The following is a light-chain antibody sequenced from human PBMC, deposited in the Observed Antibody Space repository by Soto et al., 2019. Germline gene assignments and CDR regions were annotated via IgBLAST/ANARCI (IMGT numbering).Light chain of an antibody. CDR2: DAS. CDR1: QSISSW. V-gene: IGKV1-5*01. CDR3: QQYNSYSWT. Sequence: IQMSPSPFPLSASLVHRITITCRASQSISSWLAWYQQKPGKAPKLLIYDASSLESGVPSRFSGSGSGTEFTLTISSLQPDDFATYYCQQYNSYSWTFGQGTKVDI. J-gene: IGKJ1*01.